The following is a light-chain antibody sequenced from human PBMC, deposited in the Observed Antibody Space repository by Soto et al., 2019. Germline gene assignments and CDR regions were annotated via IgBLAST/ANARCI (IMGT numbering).Light chain of an antibody. CDR2: GAS. J-gene: IGKJ4*01. CDR1: QSVSSSY. Sequence: EIVLTQSPGTLSLSPGERATLSCRASQSVSSSYLAWYQRKPGQAPRLLIYGASSRATGIPDRFSGSGSGTDFTLTISRLEPEDFAVYYCQQYGSSPPFGGGTKVDIK. CDR3: QQYGSSPP. V-gene: IGKV3-20*01.